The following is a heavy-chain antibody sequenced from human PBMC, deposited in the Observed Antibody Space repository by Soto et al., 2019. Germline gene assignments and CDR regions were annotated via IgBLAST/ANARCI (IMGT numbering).Heavy chain of an antibody. J-gene: IGHJ4*02. Sequence: QVQLQESGPGLVKPSETLSLTCTVFGGSVSSAEDYWSWIRQPPGKGLEWIGSVPYSGETYYNPSHKSRIALLVDTSRNQFSLRVRSVTAADTAVYYCARARSGYYVTDWGQGTLVTVSS. CDR1: GGSVSSAEDY. CDR3: ARARSGYYVTD. D-gene: IGHD3-10*02. V-gene: IGHV4-30-4*01. CDR2: VPYSGET.